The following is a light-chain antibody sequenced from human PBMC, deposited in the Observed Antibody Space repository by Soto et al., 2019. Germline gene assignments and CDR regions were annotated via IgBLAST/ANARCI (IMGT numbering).Light chain of an antibody. CDR3: ISYTTATTVV. J-gene: IGLJ2*01. CDR1: SSDVGGYNY. Sequence: QSAPTQPASVSGSPGQSITISCTGTSSDVGGYNYVSWYQQHPGKAPKIIIYDVTYRPSGVSDRFSGSKSGNTASLTISGIQAEDEADYYCISYTTATTVVFGGGTKLTVL. CDR2: DVT. V-gene: IGLV2-14*01.